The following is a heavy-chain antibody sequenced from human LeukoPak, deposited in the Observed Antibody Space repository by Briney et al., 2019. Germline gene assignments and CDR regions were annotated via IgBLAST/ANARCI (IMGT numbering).Heavy chain of an antibody. J-gene: IGHJ3*02. CDR1: GYTFTGYY. CDR3: ATARKDYGGNTNAFDI. Sequence: ASVKVSCKSSGYTFTGYYMHWVRQAPGQGLELMGWINPNSGGTNYAQTFQGRVTMTRDTSISTAYMELSRLRADDTAVYYCATARKDYGGNTNAFDIWGQGTMVTVSS. CDR2: INPNSGGT. D-gene: IGHD4-23*01. V-gene: IGHV1-2*02.